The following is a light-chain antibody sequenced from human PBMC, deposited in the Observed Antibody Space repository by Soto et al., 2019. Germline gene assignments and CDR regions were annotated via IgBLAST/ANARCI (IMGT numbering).Light chain of an antibody. CDR2: DVS. V-gene: IGLV2-14*01. CDR1: SSDVGGYIY. J-gene: IGLJ2*01. Sequence: QSALTQPASVSGSPGQSFTISCTGTSSDVGGYIYVSWYQQHPGKAPKLMIYDVSNRPSGVSNRFSGSKSGNTASLTISGLQAEDEADYYCSSYTSSSTLVVFGGGTKLTVL. CDR3: SSYTSSSTLVV.